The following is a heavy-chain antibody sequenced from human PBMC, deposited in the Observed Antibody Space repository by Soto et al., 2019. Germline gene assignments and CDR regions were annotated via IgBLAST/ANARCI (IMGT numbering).Heavy chain of an antibody. Sequence: ASVKVSCKASGYTFASYGISWLRQAPGQGLEWLGWVSTYSPKTVYAQKFQGRVTMTTDTSTTTAYMGLTSLTSNDTAVYYCARDGSGEMHIIADSWG. CDR3: ARDGSGEMHIIADS. CDR1: GYTFASYG. J-gene: IGHJ5*01. CDR2: VSTYSPKT. D-gene: IGHD3-16*01. V-gene: IGHV1-18*01.